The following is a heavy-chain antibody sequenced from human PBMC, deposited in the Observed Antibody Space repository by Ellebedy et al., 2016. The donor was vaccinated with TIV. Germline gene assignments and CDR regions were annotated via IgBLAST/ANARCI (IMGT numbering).Heavy chain of an antibody. J-gene: IGHJ4*02. V-gene: IGHV3-30*03. CDR3: ARDREGTNALLWFGGTGFDY. Sequence: GESLKISCAASGFTFSSYGMRWVRQAPRNGLELVAVISYDGSNKYDEDSVKGRFTISRDNSKNTLYLQMNSLRAEDTAVYYCARDREGTNALLWFGGTGFDYWGQGTLVTVSS. CDR1: GFTFSSYG. CDR2: ISYDGSNK. D-gene: IGHD3-10*01.